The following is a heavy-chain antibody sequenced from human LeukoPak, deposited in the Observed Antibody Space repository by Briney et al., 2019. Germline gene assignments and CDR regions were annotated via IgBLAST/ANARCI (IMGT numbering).Heavy chain of an antibody. CDR3: ARGEVYLGFDY. CDR1: GYTFTDYY. CDR2: INPNGGGT. Sequence: ASVKVSCKASGYTFTDYYMNWLRQSPGQGLEWMGWINPNGGGTNYAQKFRVRVTITRDTSISTAYMELSRLRSDGTAVYYCARGEVYLGFDYWGQGTLVTVSS. D-gene: IGHD2/OR15-2a*01. V-gene: IGHV1-2*02. J-gene: IGHJ4*02.